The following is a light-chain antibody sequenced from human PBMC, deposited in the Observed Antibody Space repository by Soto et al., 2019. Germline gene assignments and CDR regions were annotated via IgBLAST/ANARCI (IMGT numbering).Light chain of an antibody. Sequence: DIQLIQSPSFLSASVGDRVTITCRASQDVSRYLAWYQQKPGKAPNLLIYAASTLRSGVPSRFSGSGSETEFTLTISSLQPEDFATYYCQQLNSYVFAFGPGTKVDIK. J-gene: IGKJ3*01. CDR3: QQLNSYVFA. CDR1: QDVSRY. V-gene: IGKV1-9*01. CDR2: AAS.